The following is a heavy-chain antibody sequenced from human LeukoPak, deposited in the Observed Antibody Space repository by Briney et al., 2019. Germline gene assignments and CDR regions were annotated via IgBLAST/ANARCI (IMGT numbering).Heavy chain of an antibody. Sequence: GGTLRLSCAASGFTFSTYGMSWVRQAPGKGLEWVSAISGSGGSTYYADSVKGRFTISRDNAKNSLYLQMNSLRAEDTAVYYCARDRTYYDAPYWALDYWGQGTLVTVSS. D-gene: IGHD3-3*01. CDR3: ARDRTYYDAPYWALDY. CDR2: ISGSGGST. CDR1: GFTFSTYG. V-gene: IGHV3-23*01. J-gene: IGHJ4*02.